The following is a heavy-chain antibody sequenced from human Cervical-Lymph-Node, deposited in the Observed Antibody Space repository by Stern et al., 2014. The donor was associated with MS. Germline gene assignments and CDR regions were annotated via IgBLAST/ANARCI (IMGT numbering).Heavy chain of an antibody. V-gene: IGHV1-2*06. CDR3: ARGLGVTAFDF. Sequence: QVQLVQSGAAVKKPGASVKVSCKVSSEYTLTDYYFHWLRQAPGQGLECMRRISPNSGRTINPQKLQGRVIMTRDTSNSTLYMQLNNLRPDDTAVYYCARGLGVTAFDFWGQGTLVTVSS. CDR2: ISPNSGRT. J-gene: IGHJ4*02. D-gene: IGHD4-11*01. CDR1: EYTLTDYY.